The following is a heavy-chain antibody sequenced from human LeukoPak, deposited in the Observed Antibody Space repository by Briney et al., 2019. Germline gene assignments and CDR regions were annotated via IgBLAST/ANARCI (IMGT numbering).Heavy chain of an antibody. J-gene: IGHJ4*02. CDR3: ARDTDYYDSSGPFDY. CDR2: IKQDGSEK. D-gene: IGHD3-22*01. V-gene: IGHV3-7*01. CDR1: GFTFSSYW. Sequence: GGSLRLSCAASGFTFSSYWMIWVRQAPGKGLEWVANIKQDGSEKYYVDSVKGRFTISRDNAKNSLYLQMNSLRAEDTAVYYCARDTDYYDSSGPFDYWGQGTLVTVSS.